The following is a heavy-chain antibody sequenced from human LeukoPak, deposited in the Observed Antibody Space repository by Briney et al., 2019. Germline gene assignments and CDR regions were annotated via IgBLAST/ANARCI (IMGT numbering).Heavy chain of an antibody. CDR3: ARDWDSSDSDAFDI. J-gene: IGHJ3*02. V-gene: IGHV3-48*02. Sequence: GGALRLSCAPSGYTFSSHSMNWVRQAPGKGLGWVSYISSSSSTIYYADSVKGRFTISRDNAKNSLYLQMHSLRDEDTAESDGARDWDSSDSDAFDIWGQGTMVTVSS. CDR2: ISSSSSTI. D-gene: IGHD1-26*01. CDR1: GYTFSSHS.